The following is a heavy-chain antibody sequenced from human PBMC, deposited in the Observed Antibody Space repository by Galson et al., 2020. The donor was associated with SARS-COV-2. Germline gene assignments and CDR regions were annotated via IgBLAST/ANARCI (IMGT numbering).Heavy chain of an antibody. CDR2: IYYSGST. CDR1: GGSISSSSYY. D-gene: IGHD3-3*01. J-gene: IGHJ5*02. V-gene: IGHV4-39*07. Sequence: SETLSLTCTVSGGSISSSSYYWGWIRKPPGKGLEWIGSIYYSGSTYYNPSLKSRVTISVDTSKNQFSLKLSSVTAADTAVYYCARDSGESTRITIFGVVILTWFDPWGQGTLVTVSS. CDR3: ARDSGESTRITIFGVVILTWFDP.